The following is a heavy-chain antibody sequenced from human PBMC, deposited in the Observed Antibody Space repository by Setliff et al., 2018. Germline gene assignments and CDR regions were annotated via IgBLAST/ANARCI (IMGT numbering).Heavy chain of an antibody. CDR3: ARDGISWLNWLDP. J-gene: IGHJ5*02. Sequence: PSETLSLTCNVSGDSISAASIMAWIQQPPGKGLEFIGYVYYSGTANYSPSLRSRLTISVDTSKNQFSLKLRSVTAADTAVYYCARDGISWLNWLDPWGQGTPVTVSS. CDR1: GDSISAAS. V-gene: IGHV4-59*01. D-gene: IGHD6-13*01. CDR2: VYYSGTA.